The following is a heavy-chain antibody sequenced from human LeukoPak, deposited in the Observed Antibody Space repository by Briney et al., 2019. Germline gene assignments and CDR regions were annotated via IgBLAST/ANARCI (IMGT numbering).Heavy chain of an antibody. J-gene: IGHJ4*02. CDR2: IIPILGIA. D-gene: IGHD6-6*01. V-gene: IGHV1-69*04. CDR1: GGTFSSYA. CDR3: ARGGNSSSSSFLPKDY. Sequence: ASVKVSCKASGGTFSSYAISWVRQAPGQGLEWMGRIIPILGIANYAQKFQGRVTITADKSTSTVYMELSSLRSEDTAVYYCARGGNSSSSSFLPKDYWGQGTLVTVSS.